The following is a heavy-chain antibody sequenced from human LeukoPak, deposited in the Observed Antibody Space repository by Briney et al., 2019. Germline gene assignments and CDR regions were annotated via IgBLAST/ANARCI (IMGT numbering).Heavy chain of an antibody. D-gene: IGHD1-20*01. CDR1: GGSISSYY. Sequence: PSETLSLTCTVSGGSISSYYWSWIRQPAGKGLEWIGRIYTSGSTNYNPSLKSRVTMSVDTSKNQFSLKLSSVTAADMAVYYCARGSLYNWNDVAGAFDIWGQGTMVTVSS. CDR2: IYTSGST. CDR3: ARGSLYNWNDVAGAFDI. J-gene: IGHJ3*02. V-gene: IGHV4-4*07.